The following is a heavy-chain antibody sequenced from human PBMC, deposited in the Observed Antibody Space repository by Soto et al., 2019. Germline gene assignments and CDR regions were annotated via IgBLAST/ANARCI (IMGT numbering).Heavy chain of an antibody. J-gene: IGHJ6*02. CDR1: GFTFSSYS. V-gene: IGHV3-21*01. CDR3: ARDMGIAEAGTGTYYYGMDV. Sequence: EVQLVESGGGLVKPGGSLRLSCAASGFTFSSYSMNWVRQAPGKGLEWVSSISSSSSYIYYADSVKGRFTISRDNAKNSLYLQMNSLRAEDTAVYYCARDMGIAEAGTGTYYYGMDVWGQGTTVTVSS. CDR2: ISSSSSYI. D-gene: IGHD6-13*01.